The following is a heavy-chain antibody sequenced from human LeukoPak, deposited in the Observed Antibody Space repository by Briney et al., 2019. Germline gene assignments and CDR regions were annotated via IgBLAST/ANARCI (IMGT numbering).Heavy chain of an antibody. CDR1: GGSFSGYY. Sequence: SETLSLTCAVYGGSFSGYYWSWIRQPPGKGLEWIGEINHSGSTNYNPSLKSRVTMSVDTSKNQFSLKLSSVTAADTAVYYCARDRGYYYGSGSYYSRLYYYYMDVWGKGTTVTISS. V-gene: IGHV4-34*01. J-gene: IGHJ6*03. D-gene: IGHD3-10*01. CDR3: ARDRGYYYGSGSYYSRLYYYYMDV. CDR2: INHSGST.